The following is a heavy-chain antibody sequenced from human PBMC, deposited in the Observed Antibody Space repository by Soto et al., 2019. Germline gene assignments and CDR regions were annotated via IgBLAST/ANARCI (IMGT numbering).Heavy chain of an antibody. CDR2: IYYSGST. CDR3: ARASSGYYPFDY. CDR1: GGSISSYY. D-gene: IGHD3-22*01. Sequence: ASETLSLSCTVSGGSISSYYWSWIRQPPGKGLEWIGYIYYSGSTNYNPSLKSRVTISVDTSKNQFSLKLSSVTAADTAVYYCARASSGYYPFDYWGQGTLVTVSS. J-gene: IGHJ4*02. V-gene: IGHV4-59*01.